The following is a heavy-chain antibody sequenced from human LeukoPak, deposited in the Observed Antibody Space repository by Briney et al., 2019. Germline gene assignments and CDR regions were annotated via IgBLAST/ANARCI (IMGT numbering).Heavy chain of an antibody. D-gene: IGHD3-3*01. J-gene: IGHJ4*02. CDR2: IYTSGST. CDR1: GGSISSGSYY. Sequence: SQTLSLTCTVSGGSISSGSYYWSWIRQPAGKGLEWIGRIYTSGSTNYNPSLKSRATISVDTSKNQFSLKLSSVTAADTAVYYCASSDFWSGSVNYWGQGTLVTVSS. V-gene: IGHV4-61*02. CDR3: ASSDFWSGSVNY.